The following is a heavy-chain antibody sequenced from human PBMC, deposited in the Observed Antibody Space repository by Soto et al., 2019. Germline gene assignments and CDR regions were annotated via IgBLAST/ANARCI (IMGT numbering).Heavy chain of an antibody. CDR2: IIPTFGTA. CDR1: GGTFSSSA. D-gene: IGHD6-19*01. V-gene: IGHV1-69*06. J-gene: IGHJ3*02. Sequence: QVQLVQSGAEMREPGSSVKVSCKASGGTFSSSAINWLRQGPGQGPEWMGGIIPTFGTANYIEKFRGRVTITADTSTSTAYMEVSSLTSEDTAMYFCARSETAGHRGFDIWGQGTMVTVSS. CDR3: ARSETAGHRGFDI.